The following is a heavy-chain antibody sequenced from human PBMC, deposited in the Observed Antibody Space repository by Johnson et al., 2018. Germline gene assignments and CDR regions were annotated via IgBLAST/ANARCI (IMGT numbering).Heavy chain of an antibody. CDR1: GFTFSSYW. V-gene: IGHV3-7*01. D-gene: IGHD6-19*01. J-gene: IGHJ3*02. CDR2: IKQDGSEK. Sequence: EVQLVESGGGLVQPGGSLRLSCAASGFTFSSYWMSWVRQAPGKGLEWVANIKQDGSEKYYVDSVKGRFTISRDNAKNSLYLQMNSLRAEDTAVYYCARGYSSGWDLGLDAFDIWGQGTMVTVSS. CDR3: ARGYSSGWDLGLDAFDI.